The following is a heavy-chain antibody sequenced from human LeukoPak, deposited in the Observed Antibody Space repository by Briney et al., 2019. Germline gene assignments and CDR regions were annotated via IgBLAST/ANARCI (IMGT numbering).Heavy chain of an antibody. D-gene: IGHD3-22*01. Sequence: SETLSLTCTGSGGAISSYDWSWIRQPPGKGLEWIGYIYYSGSTYYNPSLKSRVTISVDTSKNQFSLKLSSVTAADTAVYYCARGVVANAGGAFDIWGQGTMVTVSS. CDR1: GGAISSYD. CDR3: ARGVVANAGGAFDI. V-gene: IGHV4-59*12. CDR2: IYYSGST. J-gene: IGHJ3*02.